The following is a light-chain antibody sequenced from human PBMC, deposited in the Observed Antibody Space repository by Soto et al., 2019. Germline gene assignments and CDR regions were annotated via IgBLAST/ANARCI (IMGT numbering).Light chain of an antibody. CDR1: QDISTY. CDR2: GAS. CDR3: QHYTLYSAP. Sequence: RLTQSPSSLSASVGDTVTISCRASQDISTYLAWYQQKPGKAPTLLIFGASSLHNGVPPRFAGSGSGSEFTLTITRLQPDDFATYYCQHYTLYSAPFGQGT. V-gene: IGKV1-5*01. J-gene: IGKJ5*01.